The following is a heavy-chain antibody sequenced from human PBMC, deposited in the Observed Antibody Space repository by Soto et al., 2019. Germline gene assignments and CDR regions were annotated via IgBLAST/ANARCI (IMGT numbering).Heavy chain of an antibody. J-gene: IGHJ5*02. CDR2: IYYTGNT. Sequence: PSETLSLTCIVSGDSISNSHYYWGWIRQPPGKGLEWIGSIYYTGNTYYNPSLKSRVTISVDTSKNQFSLKLSPVTAADTSIYYCARQTRWESLRSWGQGTLVTVSS. CDR3: ARQTRWESLRS. V-gene: IGHV4-39*01. D-gene: IGHD1-26*01. CDR1: GDSISNSHYY.